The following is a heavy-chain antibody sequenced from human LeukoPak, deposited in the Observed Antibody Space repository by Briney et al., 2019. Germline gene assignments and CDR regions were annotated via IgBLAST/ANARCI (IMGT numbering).Heavy chain of an antibody. D-gene: IGHD3-10*01. CDR3: ARDPAGSGPYYCYYYMDV. CDR1: GFTFSSYS. CDR2: ISSSSSTI. Sequence: PGGSLRLSCAASGFTFSSYSMNWVRQAPGKGLEWVSYISSSSSTIYYADSVKGRFTISRDNAKNSLYLQMNSLRAEDTAVYYCARDPAGSGPYYCYYYMDVWGKGTTVTVSS. J-gene: IGHJ6*03. V-gene: IGHV3-48*01.